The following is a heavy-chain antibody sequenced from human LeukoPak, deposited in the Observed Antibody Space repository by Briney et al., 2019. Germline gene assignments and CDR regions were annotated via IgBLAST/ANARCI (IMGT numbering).Heavy chain of an antibody. D-gene: IGHD3-22*01. Sequence: SETLSLTCTVSGGSISSSSYYWGWIRQPPGKGLEWIGSIYYSGSTYYNPSLKSRVTMSVDTSKNQFSLKLSSVIAADTAVYYCALDSSGYYYTYWGQGTLVTVSS. J-gene: IGHJ4*02. CDR3: ALDSSGYYYTY. CDR1: GGSISSSSYY. CDR2: IYYSGST. V-gene: IGHV4-39*01.